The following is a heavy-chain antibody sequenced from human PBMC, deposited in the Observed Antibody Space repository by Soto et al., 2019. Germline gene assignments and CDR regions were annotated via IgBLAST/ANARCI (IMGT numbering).Heavy chain of an antibody. CDR3: ARVNRSQLRVTYNWFDP. Sequence: ASVKVSCKASGYTFTGYYMHWVRQAPGQGLEWMGWINSNSGGTNYAQKFQGRVTMTRDTSISTAYMELSRLRSDDTAVYYCARVNRSQLRVTYNWFDPWGQGTLVTVSS. D-gene: IGHD2-2*01. CDR2: INSNSGGT. V-gene: IGHV1-2*02. J-gene: IGHJ5*02. CDR1: GYTFTGYY.